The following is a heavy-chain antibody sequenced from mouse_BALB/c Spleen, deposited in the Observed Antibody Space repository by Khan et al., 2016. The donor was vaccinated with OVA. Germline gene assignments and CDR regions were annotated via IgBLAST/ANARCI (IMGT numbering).Heavy chain of an antibody. CDR1: GYSFTSHT. J-gene: IGHJ4*01. V-gene: IGHV1-4*01. D-gene: IGHD2-14*01. Sequence: QMQLVESGAELARPGASVKMSCKASGYSFTSHTMHWVQQRPGQGLEWIGYINPRSGYTNYNQKFNDKATLTADKSSSTAYMQLSSLTSEDSAVKYCARRTTGYALDYWGQGTSVTVSS. CDR2: INPRSGYT. CDR3: ARRTTGYALDY.